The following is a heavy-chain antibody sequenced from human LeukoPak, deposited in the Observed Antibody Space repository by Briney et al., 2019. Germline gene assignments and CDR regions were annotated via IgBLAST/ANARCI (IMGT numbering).Heavy chain of an antibody. D-gene: IGHD6-19*01. V-gene: IGHV3-48*04. Sequence: GGSLRLSCAASGFTFSSYSMNWVRQAPGKGLEWVSYISSSSSTIYYADSVKGRFTISRDNAKNSLYLQMNSLRAEDTAVYYCARSIAVARFDYWGQGTLVTVSS. CDR1: GFTFSSYS. J-gene: IGHJ4*02. CDR3: ARSIAVARFDY. CDR2: ISSSSSTI.